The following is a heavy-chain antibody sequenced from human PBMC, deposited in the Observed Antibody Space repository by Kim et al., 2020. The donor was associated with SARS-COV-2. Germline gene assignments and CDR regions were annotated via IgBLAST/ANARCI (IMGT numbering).Heavy chain of an antibody. CDR3: ARAPGYCSGGSCSNYYYGMDV. J-gene: IGHJ6*02. CDR2: IYYSGST. V-gene: IGHV4-59*13. Sequence: SETLSLTCTVSGGSISSYYWSWIRQPPGKGLEWIGYIYYSGSTNYNPSLKSRVTISVDTSKNQFSLKLSSVTAADTAVYYCARAPGYCSGGSCSNYYYGMDVWGQGTTVTVSS. D-gene: IGHD2-15*01. CDR1: GGSISSYY.